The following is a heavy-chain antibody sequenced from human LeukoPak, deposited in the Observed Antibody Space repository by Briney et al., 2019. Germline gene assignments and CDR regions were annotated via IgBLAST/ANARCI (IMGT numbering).Heavy chain of an antibody. D-gene: IGHD2-2*02. Sequence: GGSLRLSCAASGFTFSSYSMYWVRQAPGKGLEWVSYISSSSSTIYYADSVKGRFTISRDNAKNSLYLQMNSLRAEDTAVYYCARDPIYQGVEGDAFDIWGQGTMVTVSS. CDR3: ARDPIYQGVEGDAFDI. J-gene: IGHJ3*02. V-gene: IGHV3-48*04. CDR2: ISSSSSTI. CDR1: GFTFSSYS.